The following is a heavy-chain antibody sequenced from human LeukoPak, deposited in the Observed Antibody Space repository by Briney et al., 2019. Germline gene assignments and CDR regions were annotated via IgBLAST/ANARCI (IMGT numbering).Heavy chain of an antibody. CDR2: ISYDGSNK. D-gene: IGHD5-12*01. CDR3: AKDLYVDIVATARNTKYYYYGMDV. J-gene: IGHJ6*04. V-gene: IGHV3-30*18. Sequence: GGSLRLSCAASGFTFSSYGMHWVRQAPGKGLGWVAVISYDGSNKYYADSVKGRFTISRDNSKNTLYLQMNSLRAEDTAVYYCAKDLYVDIVATARNTKYYYYGMDVWGKGTTVTVSS. CDR1: GFTFSSYG.